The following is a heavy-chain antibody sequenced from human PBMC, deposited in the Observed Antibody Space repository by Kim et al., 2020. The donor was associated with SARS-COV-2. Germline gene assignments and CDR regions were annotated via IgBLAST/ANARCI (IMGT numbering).Heavy chain of an antibody. CDR2: ISSSSSYI. D-gene: IGHD3-10*01. J-gene: IGHJ6*02. Sequence: GGSLRLSCAASGFTFSSYSMNWVRQAPGKGLEWVSSISSSSSYIYYADSVKGRFTISRDNAKNSLYLQMNSLRAEDTAVYYCARDFAMVRGVIYGMDVWGQGTTVTVSS. V-gene: IGHV3-21*01. CDR3: ARDFAMVRGVIYGMDV. CDR1: GFTFSSYS.